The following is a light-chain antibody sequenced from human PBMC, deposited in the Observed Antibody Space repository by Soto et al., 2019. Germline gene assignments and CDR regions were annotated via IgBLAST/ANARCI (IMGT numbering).Light chain of an antibody. CDR3: QQSHSTPCT. Sequence: DIQMTQSPSSLSASVGDRVTITCRASQTITTYLDWYQQKPGKAPKLLIYGASTLQSGVPSRCTGSGSGTDFTLTISSLQPKDFETYHCQQSHSTPCTFGQGNKLEIK. J-gene: IGKJ1*01. V-gene: IGKV1-39*01. CDR2: GAS. CDR1: QTITTY.